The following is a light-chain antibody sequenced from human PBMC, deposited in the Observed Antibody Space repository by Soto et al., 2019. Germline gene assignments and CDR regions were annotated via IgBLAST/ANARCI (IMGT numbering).Light chain of an antibody. V-gene: IGLV2-8*01. CDR2: EVS. J-gene: IGLJ2*01. Sequence: QSVLTQPPSASGSPGQSVTITCSGTSSDVGEENYVSWYQQHPGKVPKLILYEVSKRPSGVPDRFSGSRSGNTASLTVSGLQAEDEADYYCSSFASSPVVFGGGTKLTVL. CDR3: SSFASSPVV. CDR1: SSDVGEENY.